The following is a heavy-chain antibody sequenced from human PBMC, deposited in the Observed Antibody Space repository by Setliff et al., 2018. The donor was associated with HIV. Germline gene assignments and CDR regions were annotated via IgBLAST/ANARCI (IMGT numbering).Heavy chain of an antibody. D-gene: IGHD3-3*01. Sequence: SETLSLTCTVSRDSINGHWWSWIRQPPGKGLEWIGFIHHTGSTVSNPSLKSRVTILMDLSRNQLSLHLTSVTTADTAVYFCAPGEGVASTYYHDWGQGTQVTVSS. CDR2: IHHTGST. V-gene: IGHV4-59*03. CDR3: APGEGVASTYYHD. J-gene: IGHJ4*01. CDR1: RDSINGHW.